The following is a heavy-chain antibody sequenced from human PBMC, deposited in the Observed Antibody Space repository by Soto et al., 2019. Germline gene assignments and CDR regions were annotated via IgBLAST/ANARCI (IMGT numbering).Heavy chain of an antibody. CDR1: GGSFSSYS. Sequence: QVQLVQSGAEVKKPGSSVKVSCKASGGSFSSYSISWVRQAPGQGLEWMGGIMPISDSTKYAQNFQDRVTITADISTGSAYMEMSSLRSDDTAVYYCASILGGIFDYWGQGTLVTVSS. CDR2: IMPISDST. CDR3: ASILGGIFDY. V-gene: IGHV1-69*06. D-gene: IGHD3-3*01. J-gene: IGHJ4*02.